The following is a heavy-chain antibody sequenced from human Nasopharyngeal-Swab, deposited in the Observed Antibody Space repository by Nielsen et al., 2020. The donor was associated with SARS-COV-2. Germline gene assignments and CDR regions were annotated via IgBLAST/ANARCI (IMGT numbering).Heavy chain of an antibody. CDR1: GFSFRTYW. CDR3: ARDVGGRDNY. D-gene: IGHD2-15*01. Sequence: GESLKISCAASGFSFRTYWMHWVRQSPGKGLLWVSRIDTDGAITNYADSVKGRFTISRDNAKNTLYLQMNSLRADDTAVYYCARDVGGRDNYWGQGGLVTVSS. J-gene: IGHJ4*02. CDR2: IDTDGAIT. V-gene: IGHV3-74*01.